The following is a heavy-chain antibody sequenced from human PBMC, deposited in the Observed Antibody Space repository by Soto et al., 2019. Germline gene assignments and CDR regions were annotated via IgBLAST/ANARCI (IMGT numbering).Heavy chain of an antibody. Sequence: QVQLQESGPGLVKPSGTLSLTCCVSGASISSTSSGDWWSWVRQPPGKGLEWIGEIHHSANTNYNPSLKSRVTMSVDKSKNQFSLRLSSVTAADTAVYYCAKMVGATLVDYWGQGTLVTVSS. CDR3: AKMVGATLVDY. CDR1: GASISSTSSGDW. J-gene: IGHJ4*02. CDR2: IHHSANT. V-gene: IGHV4-4*02. D-gene: IGHD1-26*01.